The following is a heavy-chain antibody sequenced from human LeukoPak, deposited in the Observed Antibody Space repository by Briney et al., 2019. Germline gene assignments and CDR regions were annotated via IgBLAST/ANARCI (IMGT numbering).Heavy chain of an antibody. CDR1: GFTFGDYA. D-gene: IGHD1-26*01. Sequence: GGSLRLSCTASGFTFGDYAMCWFRQAPGRGLEWVGFIRSKAYGGTTEYAASVKGRFTISRDDSKSIAYLQMNSLKTEDTAVYYCTRVRRSGSYLGNYYYYGMDVWGQGTTVTVSS. J-gene: IGHJ6*02. V-gene: IGHV3-49*03. CDR2: IRSKAYGGTT. CDR3: TRVRRSGSYLGNYYYYGMDV.